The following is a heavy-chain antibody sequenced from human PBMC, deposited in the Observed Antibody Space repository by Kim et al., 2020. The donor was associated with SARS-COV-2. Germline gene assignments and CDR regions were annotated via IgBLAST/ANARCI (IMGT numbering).Heavy chain of an antibody. D-gene: IGHD6-6*01. V-gene: IGHV1-2*06. CDR2: INPNSGGT. CDR1: GYTFTGYY. J-gene: IGHJ4*02. Sequence: ASVKVSCKASGYTFTGYYMHWVRQAPGQGLEWMGRINPNSGGTNYAQKFQGRVTMTRDTSISTAYMELSRLRSDDTAVYYCAREPRLIAARGSVDYWGQGTLVTVSS. CDR3: AREPRLIAARGSVDY.